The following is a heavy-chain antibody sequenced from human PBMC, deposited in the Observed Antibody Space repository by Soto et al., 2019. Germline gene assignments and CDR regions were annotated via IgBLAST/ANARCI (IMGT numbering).Heavy chain of an antibody. CDR3: ARSYSSSWYNNYYYYYGMDV. Sequence: SVKVSCKASGYTLTSYDINWVRQATGQQLEWMGWMNPNSGNTGYAQKFQGRVTMTRNTSISTAYRELSILRSQDTAVYYCARSYSSSWYNNYYYYYGMDVWGQGTTVTVSS. CDR2: MNPNSGNT. V-gene: IGHV1-8*01. CDR1: GYTLTSYD. D-gene: IGHD6-13*01. J-gene: IGHJ6*02.